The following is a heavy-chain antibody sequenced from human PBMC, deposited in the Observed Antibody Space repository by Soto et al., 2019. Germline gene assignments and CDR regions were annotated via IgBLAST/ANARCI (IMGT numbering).Heavy chain of an antibody. V-gene: IGHV4-4*07. CDR1: GGSISNYF. D-gene: IGHD3-3*01. J-gene: IGHJ4*02. CDR3: ARGGQDFWSGPFDY. Sequence: PSETLSLTCTVSGGSISNYFCNWIRQPAGKGLEWIGRIDNSGSTNYNPSLKSRITMSADTSRNQFSLKLKSVTAADTAVYYCARGGQDFWSGPFDYWGQGALVTVSS. CDR2: IDNSGST.